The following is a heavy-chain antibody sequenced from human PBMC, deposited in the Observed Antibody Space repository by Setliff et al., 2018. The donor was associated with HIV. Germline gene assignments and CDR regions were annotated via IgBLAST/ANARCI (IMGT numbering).Heavy chain of an antibody. CDR1: GFTFGDYA. CDR2: IYGGGILT. Sequence: GGSLRLSCTASGFTFGDYALSWVRQAPGKGLEWVSLIYGGGILTYYRDSVKGRLTISRDNSKNTLYLQMNSLRAEDTAVYYCAKTFRTTGGIIVENDAFDIWGQGTMVTVSS. V-gene: IGHV3-23*03. J-gene: IGHJ3*02. D-gene: IGHD3-16*02. CDR3: AKTFRTTGGIIVENDAFDI.